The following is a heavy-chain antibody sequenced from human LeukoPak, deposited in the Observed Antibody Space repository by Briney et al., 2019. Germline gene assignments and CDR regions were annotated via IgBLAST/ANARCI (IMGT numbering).Heavy chain of an antibody. D-gene: IGHD3-10*01. V-gene: IGHV4-4*02. Sequence: SETLSLTCAVSGGSISSSNKWWSWVRPPQGKGLEWIGEVYYSGSTNYNPSLKSRVTISVDKSKNQFSLKLSSVTAADTAVYYCARVEGSGSYYHDYWGQGTLVTVSS. J-gene: IGHJ4*02. CDR2: VYYSGST. CDR3: ARVEGSGSYYHDY. CDR1: GGSISSSNKW.